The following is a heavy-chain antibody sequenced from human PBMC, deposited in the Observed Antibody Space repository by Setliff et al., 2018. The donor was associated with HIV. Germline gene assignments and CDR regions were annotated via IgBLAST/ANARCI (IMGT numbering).Heavy chain of an antibody. D-gene: IGHD3-10*01. CDR2: ISANNGNT. V-gene: IGHV1-18*01. Sequence: ASVKVSCKASGYTLSDYGMTWVRQAPGQGLEWMGWISANNGNTNYAQKLQGRVTMTTDTSTSTAYMELESLRSDDTAVYYCAREARDVVRGVIIADYWGQGTLVTVSS. CDR3: AREARDVVRGVIIADY. CDR1: GYTLSDYG. J-gene: IGHJ4*02.